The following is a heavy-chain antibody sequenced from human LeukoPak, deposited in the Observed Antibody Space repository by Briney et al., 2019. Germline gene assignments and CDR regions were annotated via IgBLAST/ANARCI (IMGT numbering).Heavy chain of an antibody. V-gene: IGHV3-48*03. D-gene: IGHD2/OR15-2a*01. CDR2: ISSGGTTI. Sequence: GGSLRLSCAASGFTFSEFEMIWVRQAPGKGLEWVSDISSGGTTIFYADSVKGRFTISRDNAKDSLYLQMNSLRDDDTAIYYCTRGLVLWGQGALVTVSS. J-gene: IGHJ4*02. CDR1: GFTFSEFE. CDR3: TRGLVL.